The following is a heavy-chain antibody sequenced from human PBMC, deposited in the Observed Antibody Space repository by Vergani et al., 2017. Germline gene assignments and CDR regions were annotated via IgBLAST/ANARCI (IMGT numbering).Heavy chain of an antibody. V-gene: IGHV2-26*01. J-gene: IGHJ3*02. CDR3: ARWEVFSSFDI. CDR2: IFSNDEK. Sequence: QVTLKESGPVLVKPTETLPLTCTVSGFSLSNARMGVSWIRQPPGKALEWLAHIFSNDEKSYSTSLKSSLTISKDTSKSQVVLTMTNMDPVDTATYYCARWEVFSSFDIWGQGTMVTVSS. D-gene: IGHD3-10*01. CDR1: GFSLSNARMG.